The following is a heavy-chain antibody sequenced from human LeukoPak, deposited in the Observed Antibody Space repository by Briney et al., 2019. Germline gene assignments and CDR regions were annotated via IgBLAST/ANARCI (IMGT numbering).Heavy chain of an antibody. J-gene: IGHJ3*02. CDR2: IYHSGST. D-gene: IGHD2-2*01. Sequence: SETLSLTCAVSGGSISSGGYSWSWIRQPPGKGLEWIGYIYHSGSTYYNPSLKSRVTISVDRSKNRFSLKLSSVTAADTAVYYCASSGVVPAADDAFDIWGQGTMVTVSS. CDR1: GGSISSGGYS. V-gene: IGHV4-30-2*01. CDR3: ASSGVVPAADDAFDI.